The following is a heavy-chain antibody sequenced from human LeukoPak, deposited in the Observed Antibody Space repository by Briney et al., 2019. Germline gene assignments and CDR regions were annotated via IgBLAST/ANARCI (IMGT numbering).Heavy chain of an antibody. D-gene: IGHD3-10*01. Sequence: SETLSLTCAVYGGSFSGYYWSWIRQPQEKGLEWIGEINHSGSTNYNPSLKSRVTISVDTSNNQFSLRLGSVTAADTAVYYSARPMVRGVNDAFDIWGQGTMVTVS. V-gene: IGHV4-34*01. J-gene: IGHJ3*02. CDR3: ARPMVRGVNDAFDI. CDR1: GGSFSGYY. CDR2: INHSGST.